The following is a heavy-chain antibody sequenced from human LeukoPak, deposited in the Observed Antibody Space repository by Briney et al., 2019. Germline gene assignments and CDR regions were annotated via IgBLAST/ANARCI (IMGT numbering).Heavy chain of an antibody. J-gene: IGHJ6*04. Sequence: ASVKVSCKASGYTFTSYYMHWARQAPGQGLEWMGIINPSGGSTSYAQKFQGRVTMTRDTSTSTVYMELSSLRSEDTAVYYCARYCSSTSCYGYYYGMDVWGKGTTVTVSS. CDR3: ARYCSSTSCYGYYYGMDV. D-gene: IGHD2-2*01. CDR1: GYTFTSYY. V-gene: IGHV1-46*01. CDR2: INPSGGST.